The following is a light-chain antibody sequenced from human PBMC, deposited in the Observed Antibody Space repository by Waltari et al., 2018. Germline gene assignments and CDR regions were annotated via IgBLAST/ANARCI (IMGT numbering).Light chain of an antibody. Sequence: IQMTQSPSSLSASVGATVTITCRASQNIGGYVNWFQQKPGKAPKLLINAASNLQSGVPSKFSGSGSGTDFTLTISSLQPEDFAIYYCQQTFYTPWTFGQGTKVEFK. V-gene: IGKV1-39*01. CDR3: QQTFYTPWT. CDR2: AAS. CDR1: QNIGGY. J-gene: IGKJ1*01.